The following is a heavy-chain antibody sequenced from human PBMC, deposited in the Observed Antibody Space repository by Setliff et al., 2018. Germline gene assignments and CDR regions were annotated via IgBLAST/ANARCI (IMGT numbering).Heavy chain of an antibody. CDR3: ARHKSNGSGSYPSLYMDV. D-gene: IGHD3-10*01. CDR1: GGSSSSGNYY. CDR2: IYYSGST. Sequence: SETMSLTCRVSGGSSSSGNYYWGLIRQPPGKGLEWVATIYYSGSTYSNPSLKSRLIISVNAPDNQFSVKLSSVTAADTAVYYCARHKSNGSGSYPSLYMDVWGKGIMVTVSS. J-gene: IGHJ6*03. V-gene: IGHV4-39*01.